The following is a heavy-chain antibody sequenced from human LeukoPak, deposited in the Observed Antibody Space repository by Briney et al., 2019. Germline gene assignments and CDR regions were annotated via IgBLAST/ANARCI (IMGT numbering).Heavy chain of an antibody. Sequence: PGGSLRLSCAASGFTFSSYAMSWVRQAPGKGLEWVSGISGSGGTTYSADSVKGRFTISRDNSKNTLSLQMNSLRAEDTAVYYCAKRIAAAQHWYFDLWGRGTLVSVSS. D-gene: IGHD6-13*01. CDR3: AKRIAAAQHWYFDL. J-gene: IGHJ2*01. CDR2: ISGSGGTT. CDR1: GFTFSSYA. V-gene: IGHV3-23*01.